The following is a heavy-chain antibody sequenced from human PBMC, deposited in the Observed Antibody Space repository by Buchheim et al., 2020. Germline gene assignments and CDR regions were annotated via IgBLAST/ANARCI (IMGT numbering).Heavy chain of an antibody. V-gene: IGHV3-48*02. J-gene: IGHJ4*02. CDR1: GFTFSSYS. Sequence: EVQLVESGGGLVQPGGSLRLSCAASGFTFSSYSMNWVRQAPGKGLEWVSYISSSSSTIYYADSVKGRFTISSDNAKKSLYLQMNSLRDEDTAVYYCARDLIASSSWFLTDYWGQGTL. D-gene: IGHD6-13*01. CDR2: ISSSSSTI. CDR3: ARDLIASSSWFLTDY.